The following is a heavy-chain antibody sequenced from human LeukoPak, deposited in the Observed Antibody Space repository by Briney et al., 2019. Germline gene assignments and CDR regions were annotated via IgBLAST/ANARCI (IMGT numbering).Heavy chain of an antibody. CDR3: AKDGRPVKGAARPFCGY. J-gene: IGHJ4*02. CDR2: ISYDGSNK. V-gene: IGHV3-30*18. D-gene: IGHD1-26*01. Sequence: GRSLRLSCAASGFTFSSYGMHWVRQAPGKGLEWVAVISYDGSNKYYADSVKGRFTISRDNSKNTLYLQMNSLRAEDTAVYYCAKDGRPVKGAARPFCGYWGQGTLVTVSS. CDR1: GFTFSSYG.